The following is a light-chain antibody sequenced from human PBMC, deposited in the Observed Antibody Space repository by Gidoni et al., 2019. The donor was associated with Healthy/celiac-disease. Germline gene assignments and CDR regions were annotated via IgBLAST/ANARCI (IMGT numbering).Light chain of an antibody. CDR3: AAWDDSLNGPV. CDR1: SSDIGSNT. CDR2: SNN. V-gene: IGLV1-44*01. Sequence: QPVLTQPPSASGTPGPRVPISCSGSSSDIGSNTVSWYQQLPGTAPKLLIYSNNQRPSGVPDRFSGSKSGTSASLAISGLQSEDEADYYCAAWDDSLNGPVFGGGTKLTVL. J-gene: IGLJ2*01.